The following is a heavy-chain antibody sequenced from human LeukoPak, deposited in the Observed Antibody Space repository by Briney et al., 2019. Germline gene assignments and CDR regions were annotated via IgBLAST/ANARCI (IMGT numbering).Heavy chain of an antibody. CDR3: ARTQTEYSYGHPYCFDY. CDR2: ISGSGANT. J-gene: IGHJ4*02. CDR1: GFTFSSYG. V-gene: IGHV3-23*01. D-gene: IGHD5-18*01. Sequence: GGSLRLSCAASGFTFSSYGMTWVRQTPGKGLEWVSAISGSGANTYYADSVKGRFTISRDNSKNTLYLQMNSLRAEDTAVYYCARTQTEYSYGHPYCFDYWGQGTLVTVSS.